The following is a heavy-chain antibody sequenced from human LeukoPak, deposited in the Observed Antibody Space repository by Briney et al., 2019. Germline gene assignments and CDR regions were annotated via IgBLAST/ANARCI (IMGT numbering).Heavy chain of an antibody. D-gene: IGHD3-3*01. CDR3: ASHSSAYDFWTGYYDGNWFDP. V-gene: IGHV4-4*09. CDR1: GGSISSYY. J-gene: IGHJ5*02. Sequence: PSETLSLTCTVSGGSISSYYWSWIRQPPGKGLEWIGYIYTSGSTNYNPSLKSRVTISVDTSKNQFSLKLSSVTAADTAVYYCASHSSAYDFWTGYYDGNWFDPWGQGTLVTASS. CDR2: IYTSGST.